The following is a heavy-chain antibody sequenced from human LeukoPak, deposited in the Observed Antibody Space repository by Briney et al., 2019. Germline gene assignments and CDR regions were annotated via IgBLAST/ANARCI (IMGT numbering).Heavy chain of an antibody. CDR1: GFTVSSNY. D-gene: IGHD6-19*01. Sequence: GGSLRLSCAASGFTVSSNYMSWVRQAPGKGLEWVSLIYSGGSTYYADSVKGRFSISRGNSKNTLYLQMNSLRAEDTAVYYCARDEQWLVDYWGQGTLVTVSS. V-gene: IGHV3-53*05. J-gene: IGHJ4*02. CDR2: IYSGGST. CDR3: ARDEQWLVDY.